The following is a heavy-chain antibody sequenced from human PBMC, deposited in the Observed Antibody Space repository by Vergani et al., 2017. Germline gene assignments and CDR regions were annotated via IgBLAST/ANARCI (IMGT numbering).Heavy chain of an antibody. Sequence: EVQLVETGGGLIQPGGSLRLSCAASGFTVSSNYMSWVRQAPGKGLEWVSVIYSGGSTYYADSVKGRFTISRDNSKNTLYLQMNSLRAEDTAVYYCTTAWGLYYLHGEYFQYWGRGTLVSVSS. V-gene: IGHV3-53*02. J-gene: IGHJ1*01. CDR3: TTAWGLYYLHGEYFQY. CDR1: GFTVSSNY. CDR2: IYSGGST. D-gene: IGHD3-10*01.